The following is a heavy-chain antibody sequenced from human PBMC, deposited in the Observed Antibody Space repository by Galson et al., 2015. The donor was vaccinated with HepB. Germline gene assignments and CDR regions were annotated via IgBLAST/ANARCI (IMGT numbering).Heavy chain of an antibody. CDR3: ARQIAVAGHGDY. Sequence: SLRLSCAASGFTFSSYAMSWVRQAPGKGLEWVSAISGSGGSTYYADSVKGRFTISRDNSKNTLYLQMNSLRAEDTAVYYCARQIAVAGHGDYWGQGTLVTVSS. CDR1: GFTFSSYA. CDR2: ISGSGGST. J-gene: IGHJ4*02. V-gene: IGHV3-23*01. D-gene: IGHD6-19*01.